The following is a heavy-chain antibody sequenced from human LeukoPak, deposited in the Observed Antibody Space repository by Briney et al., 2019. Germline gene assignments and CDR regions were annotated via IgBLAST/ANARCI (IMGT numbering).Heavy chain of an antibody. CDR2: INAGNGNT. CDR1: GYTFTSYA. V-gene: IGHV1-3*03. J-gene: IGHJ4*02. CDR3: ARGYYDSGGRFDY. Sequence: ASVKVSCKASGYTFTSYAMHWVRQAPGQRLEWMGWINAGNGNTKYSQEFQGRVTITRDTSASTAYMELSSLRSEDMAVYYCARGYYDSGGRFDYWGQGTLVTVSS. D-gene: IGHD3-22*01.